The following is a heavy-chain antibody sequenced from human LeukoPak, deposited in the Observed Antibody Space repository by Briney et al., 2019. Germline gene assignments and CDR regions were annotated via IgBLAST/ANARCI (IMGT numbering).Heavy chain of an antibody. CDR3: ATEGAYTTSSPPAY. Sequence: GRSLRLSCAAYAFTFTNSWMSWVSQAPRKGREWEAYIKHDGSETYYLGSVKGRLTISTDNAKNSTYLQITRLRANQTAVYYSATEGAYTTSSPPAYWGQGT. J-gene: IGHJ4*02. D-gene: IGHD3-16*01. CDR2: IKHDGSET. V-gene: IGHV3-7*01. CDR1: AFTFTNSW.